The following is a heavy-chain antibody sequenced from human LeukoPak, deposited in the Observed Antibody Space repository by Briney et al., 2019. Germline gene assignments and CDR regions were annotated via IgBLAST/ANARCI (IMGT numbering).Heavy chain of an antibody. CDR2: IWYDGSNK. D-gene: IGHD3-3*01. CDR3: AKDLPIFGVVIDAFDI. J-gene: IGHJ3*02. Sequence: GGSLRLSCAASGFTFSSYGMHWVRQAPGKGLEWVAFIWYDGSNKYYADSVKGRFTISRDNSKNTLYLQTNSLRTEDTALYYCAKDLPIFGVVIDAFDIWGQGTMVTVSS. V-gene: IGHV3-30*02. CDR1: GFTFSSYG.